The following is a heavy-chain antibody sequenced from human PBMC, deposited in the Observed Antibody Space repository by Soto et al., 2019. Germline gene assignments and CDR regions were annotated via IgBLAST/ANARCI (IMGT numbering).Heavy chain of an antibody. Sequence: QVQLQQWGAGLLKPSETLSLTCAVYGGSFSGYYWSWIRQPPGKGLEWIGEINHSGSTNYNPSLKSRVPISVDTSKNQFSLKLSSVTAADTAVYYCARTPIRARTPFKSRAARHIDYWGQGTLVTVSS. J-gene: IGHJ4*02. CDR1: GGSFSGYY. V-gene: IGHV4-34*01. CDR3: ARTPIRARTPFKSRAARHIDY. D-gene: IGHD6-6*01. CDR2: INHSGST.